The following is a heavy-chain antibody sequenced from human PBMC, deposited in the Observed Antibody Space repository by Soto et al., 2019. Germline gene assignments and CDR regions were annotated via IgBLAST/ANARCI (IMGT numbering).Heavy chain of an antibody. V-gene: IGHV3-74*01. CDR2: IYNDGTYS. CDR3: TRGPRPISTGTGAY. Sequence: XGSLRLSCSASGFIFKMYWMHWVRQSPGKGLVWISRIYNDGTYSDYADSVRGRFTISRDNVNDTLYLQMNNLRAEDSGLYYCTRGPRPISTGTGAYWGQGTQVTVSS. CDR1: GFIFKMYW. J-gene: IGHJ4*02. D-gene: IGHD3-10*01.